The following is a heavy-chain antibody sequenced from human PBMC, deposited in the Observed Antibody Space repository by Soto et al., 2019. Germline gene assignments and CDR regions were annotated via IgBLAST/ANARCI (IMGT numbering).Heavy chain of an antibody. V-gene: IGHV4-59*01. CDR1: GDSIRDYY. CDR3: AREGYSYGPGYNYYYLDV. D-gene: IGHD5-18*01. CDR2: IFYNGST. J-gene: IGHJ6*03. Sequence: SETLSVTSIVFGDSIRDYYWNWIRQHPGQGLEWIGYIFYNGSTNYNPSLKSRVTISVDTSKNQFSLRLTSVTAADTAVYYCAREGYSYGPGYNYYYLDVWGKGTTVTVSS.